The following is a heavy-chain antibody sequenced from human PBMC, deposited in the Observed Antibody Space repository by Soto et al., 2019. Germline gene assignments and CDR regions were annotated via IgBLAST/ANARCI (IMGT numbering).Heavy chain of an antibody. D-gene: IGHD3-9*01. CDR3: VRASNHFDGFPEAFDL. CDR2: RSPDDSDI. V-gene: IGHV5-51*01. CDR1: GYSFSDYW. Sequence: GESLKISCQASGYSFSDYWIGWVRQMPGKGLEWMVIRSPDDSDIIYNPSLQGRVTISADRSISTAYLQWRGLKASDTAMYYCVRASNHFDGFPEAFDLWGQGTMVTVSS. J-gene: IGHJ3*01.